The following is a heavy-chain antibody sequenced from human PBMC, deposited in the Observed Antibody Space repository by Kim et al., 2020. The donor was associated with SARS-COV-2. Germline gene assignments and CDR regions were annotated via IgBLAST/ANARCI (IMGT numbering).Heavy chain of an antibody. V-gene: IGHV3-7*01. J-gene: IGHJ1*01. CDR3: AALDSVEVPGGI. Sequence: GGSLRLSCAASGFSFRNYWMSWVRQAPGKGLEWVAMTKGDGIEEHYVDSVKGRFTMSRDNAKNSLYLQMNSLRTEDTAIYHCAALDSVEVPGGIWGQGTRVTVSS. CDR2: TKGDGIEE. CDR1: GFSFRNYW. D-gene: IGHD3-10*01.